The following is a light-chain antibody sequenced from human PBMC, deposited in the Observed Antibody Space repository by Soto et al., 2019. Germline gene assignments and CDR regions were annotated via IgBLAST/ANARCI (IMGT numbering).Light chain of an antibody. CDR3: QQYVSSPWT. J-gene: IGKJ1*01. CDR1: QIVSSSY. CDR2: GAS. Sequence: EIVLTQSPGTLSLSPGDRATLSCRASQIVSSSYLAWYQQKPGQAPRLLMYGASNRATGIPDRFSGSGSGTDFTLTISGLEPEDFAVYYCQQYVSSPWTFGQGTKVEVK. V-gene: IGKV3-20*01.